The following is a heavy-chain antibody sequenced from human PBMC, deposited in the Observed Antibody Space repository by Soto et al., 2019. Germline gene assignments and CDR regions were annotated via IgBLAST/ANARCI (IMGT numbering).Heavy chain of an antibody. CDR3: AREWMGSGSGWLGWFDP. CDR1: GYTFTSYY. J-gene: IGHJ5*02. Sequence: QVQLVQSGAEVKKPGASVKVSCKASGYTFTSYYMHWVRQAPGQGLEWMGIINPSGGSTSYAQKFQGRVTMTRDTSTSTVYMELSSLRSEDTAVYYCAREWMGSGSGWLGWFDPWGQGTLVTVSS. CDR2: INPSGGST. V-gene: IGHV1-46*01. D-gene: IGHD6-19*01.